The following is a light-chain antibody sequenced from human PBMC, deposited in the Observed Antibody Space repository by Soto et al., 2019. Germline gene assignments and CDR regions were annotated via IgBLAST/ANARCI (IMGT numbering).Light chain of an antibody. CDR2: AAS. J-gene: IGKJ4*01. CDR1: QYIGRY. CDR3: QQTYRTPLT. V-gene: IGKV1-39*01. Sequence: DIQMTQSPSSLSASVGDRVTITCRAGQYIGRYLNWYQQKPGKAPKLLIYAASSLHSGVPSRFSSSGAGTDCTRTISSLQPEDFATDSCQQTYRTPLTFGGGTKVDIK.